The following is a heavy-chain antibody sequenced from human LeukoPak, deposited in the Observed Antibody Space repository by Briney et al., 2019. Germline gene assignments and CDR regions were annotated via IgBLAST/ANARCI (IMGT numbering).Heavy chain of an antibody. CDR2: IGISSGNT. CDR1: GFPFSDYS. V-gene: IGHV3-48*04. D-gene: IGHD1-1*01. CDR3: ARDHNYAFDN. J-gene: IGHJ4*02. Sequence: PGGSLRLSCTASGFPFSDYSMNWVRQAPGKGLEWISYIGISSGNTKYADSVKGRFTISADNARNSLYLQMNSLRVEDTAAYYCARDHNYAFDNWGREPWSPSPQ.